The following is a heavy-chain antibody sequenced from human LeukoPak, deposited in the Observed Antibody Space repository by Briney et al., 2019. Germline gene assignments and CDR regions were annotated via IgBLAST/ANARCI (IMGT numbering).Heavy chain of an antibody. Sequence: ASVKVSCKASSYPFTRYGISWVRQALGQGLEWMGWISGSNGNTNYAQKFQGRVTITADKSTSTAYMELSSLRSEDTAVYYCARLFRYYDFWSGYYGPRSYMDVWGKGTTVTVSS. CDR3: ARLFRYYDFWSGYYGPRSYMDV. J-gene: IGHJ6*03. V-gene: IGHV1-18*01. D-gene: IGHD3-3*01. CDR2: ISGSNGNT. CDR1: SYPFTRYG.